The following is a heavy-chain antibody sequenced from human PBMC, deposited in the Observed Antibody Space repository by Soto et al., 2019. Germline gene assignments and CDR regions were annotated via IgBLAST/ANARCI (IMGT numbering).Heavy chain of an antibody. J-gene: IGHJ4*02. CDR1: GDTFTSYT. CDR3: ARSWGSYYTQFDS. D-gene: IGHD3-10*01. CDR2: IIPMLGAS. V-gene: IGHV1-69*08. Sequence: QVQLEQSGAEVKKPGSSVTVSCKASGDTFTSYTITWVRQAPGQGLEWVGRIIPMLGASNYAQKFQGRVTITADKSTDTAYMELRRLTSEDTAVYYCARSWGSYYTQFDSWGQGTLVTVSS.